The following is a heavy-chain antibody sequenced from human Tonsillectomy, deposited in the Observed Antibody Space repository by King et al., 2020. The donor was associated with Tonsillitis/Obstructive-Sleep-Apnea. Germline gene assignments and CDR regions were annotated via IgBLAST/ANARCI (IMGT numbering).Heavy chain of an antibody. D-gene: IGHD1-26*01. CDR2: IYSGGST. CDR3: ASSSGSYNYYAMDI. CDR1: GFTVSSNY. Sequence: VQLVESGGGLIQPGKSLRLSCAASGFTVSSNYMSWVRQAPGKGLEWVSVIYSGGSTYYAGSVKGRFTISRDNSKNTLYLQMNSLRAEDTAVYYCASSSGSYNYYAMDIWGQGTTVTVSS. V-gene: IGHV3-53*01. J-gene: IGHJ6*02.